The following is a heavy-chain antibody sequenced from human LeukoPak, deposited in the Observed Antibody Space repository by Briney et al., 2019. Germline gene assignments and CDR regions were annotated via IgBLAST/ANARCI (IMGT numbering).Heavy chain of an antibody. D-gene: IGHD6-19*01. Sequence: SETLSLTCAVYGGSFSGYYWSWIRQPPGKGLEWIGEINHSGSTNYNPSLKSRVTISVDTSKNQFSLKLSSVTAADTAVYYCARGQYSSGWYGYYGMDVWGQGTTVTVSS. CDR2: INHSGST. CDR1: GGSFSGYY. CDR3: ARGQYSSGWYGYYGMDV. V-gene: IGHV4-34*01. J-gene: IGHJ6*02.